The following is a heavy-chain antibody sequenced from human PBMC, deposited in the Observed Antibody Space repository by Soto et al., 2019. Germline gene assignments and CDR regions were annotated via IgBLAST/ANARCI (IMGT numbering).Heavy chain of an antibody. D-gene: IGHD2-21*02. Sequence: EVQLVESGGGLVKPGGSLRLSCAASGFTFSSYSMNWVRQAPGKGLEWVSSISSSSTYIYYADSVKGRFTISRDNAKNSLYLQMNSLRAEDTAVYYCASNGRVTAIQVEGMVVWGQGITVTVSS. J-gene: IGHJ6*02. CDR3: ASNGRVTAIQVEGMVV. CDR2: ISSSSTYI. V-gene: IGHV3-21*01. CDR1: GFTFSSYS.